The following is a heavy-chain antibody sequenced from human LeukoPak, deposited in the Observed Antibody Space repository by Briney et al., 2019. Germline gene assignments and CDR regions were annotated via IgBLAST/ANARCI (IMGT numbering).Heavy chain of an antibody. CDR2: IIPIFGTA. CDR3: ARTRYSSSWFESNYYYYMDV. Sequence: ASVKVSCKASGGTFSSYAISWVRQAPGQGLEWMGGIIPIFGTANYAQKFQGRVTITTDESTSTAYMELSSLRSEDTAVYYCARTRYSSSWFESNYYYYMDVWGKGTTVTVSS. V-gene: IGHV1-69*05. J-gene: IGHJ6*03. CDR1: GGTFSSYA. D-gene: IGHD6-13*01.